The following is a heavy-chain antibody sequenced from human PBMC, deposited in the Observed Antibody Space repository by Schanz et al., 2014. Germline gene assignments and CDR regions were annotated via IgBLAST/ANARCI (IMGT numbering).Heavy chain of an antibody. CDR3: AKVRYSSGWRGDYFDE. V-gene: IGHV3-23*04. J-gene: IGHJ4*02. CDR2: ISASGGDT. CDR1: GFTFSSYA. Sequence: VQLVESGGGLVQPGGSLRLSCAASGFTFSSYAMSWVRQAPGKGLEWVSVISASGGDTYYADSVKGRFTISRDNSKNTLYLQMNSLRAEDTAVYYCAKVRYSSGWRGDYFDEWGQGTLVTVAS. D-gene: IGHD6-25*01.